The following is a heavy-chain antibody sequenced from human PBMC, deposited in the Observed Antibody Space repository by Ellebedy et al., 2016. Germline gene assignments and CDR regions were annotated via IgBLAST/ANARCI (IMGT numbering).Heavy chain of an antibody. CDR3: ARLQYQLLGTHYYYGMDV. J-gene: IGHJ6*02. Sequence: SETLSLTCTVSGGSISSSSYYWGWIRQPPGKGLEWIGYIYYSGSTYYNPSLKSRVTISVDTSKNQFSLKLSSVTAADTAVYYCARLQYQLLGTHYYYGMDVWGQGTTVTVSS. CDR2: IYYSGST. D-gene: IGHD2-2*01. V-gene: IGHV4-31*03. CDR1: GGSISSSSYY.